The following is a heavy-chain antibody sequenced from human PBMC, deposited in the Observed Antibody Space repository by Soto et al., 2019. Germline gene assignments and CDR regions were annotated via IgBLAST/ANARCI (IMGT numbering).Heavy chain of an antibody. CDR3: AKDRDIISFGGVIDY. D-gene: IGHD3-16*02. Sequence: EVQLLESGGTLVQPEGSLRLSCAASGFTFSSYAMNWVRQAPGKGLEWVSVISASGGSTAYADSVKGRFPVSRDNPKTTLYLQMNSLRAEDTAVYYCAKDRDIISFGGVIDYWGQGTLATVSS. J-gene: IGHJ4*02. CDR2: ISASGGST. CDR1: GFTFSSYA. V-gene: IGHV3-23*01.